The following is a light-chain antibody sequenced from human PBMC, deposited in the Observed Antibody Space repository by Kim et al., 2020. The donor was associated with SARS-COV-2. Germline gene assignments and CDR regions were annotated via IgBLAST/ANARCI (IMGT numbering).Light chain of an antibody. CDR1: QSVGYN. Sequence: SPGERATLFCRASQSVGYNVAWYQHKPGRAPRVLIYGASTRSTGIPARFSGSGSGTEFTLSISSLQSEDFAVYFCHQYNDWPPGDTFGQGTKLEI. J-gene: IGKJ2*01. CDR3: HQYNDWPPGDT. CDR2: GAS. V-gene: IGKV3-15*01.